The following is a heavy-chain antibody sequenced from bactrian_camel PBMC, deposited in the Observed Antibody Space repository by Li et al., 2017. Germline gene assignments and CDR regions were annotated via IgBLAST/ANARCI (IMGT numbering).Heavy chain of an antibody. J-gene: IGHJ4*01. D-gene: IGHD3*01. V-gene: IGHV3S53*01. Sequence: MGWYRQAPGNECELVARISADGNTAYSESVKGRFTISNDKAKDTVILRLDSLKPEDTAVYDCKPMGQACRRFESAVRGTQVTVS. CDR2: ISADGNT.